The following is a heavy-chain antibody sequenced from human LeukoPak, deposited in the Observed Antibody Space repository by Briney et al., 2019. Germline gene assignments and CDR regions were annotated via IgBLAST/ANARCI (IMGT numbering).Heavy chain of an antibody. D-gene: IGHD3-3*01. Sequence: GGSLRLSCAASGFTFSSYWMSWVRQAPGKGLEWVANIKQDGSEKYYVDSVKGRFTNSRDNAKNSLYLQMNSLRAEDTAVYYCARHYYDFWSGYYTFGYYYYYMDVWGKGTTVTVSS. J-gene: IGHJ6*03. CDR3: ARHYYDFWSGYYTFGYYYYYMDV. CDR1: GFTFSSYW. V-gene: IGHV3-7*01. CDR2: IKQDGSEK.